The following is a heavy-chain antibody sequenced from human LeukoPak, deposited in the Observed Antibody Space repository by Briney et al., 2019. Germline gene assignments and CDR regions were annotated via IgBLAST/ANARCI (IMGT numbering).Heavy chain of an antibody. CDR3: AGTRKPPGIAVAGTHPFDY. Sequence: SETLSLTCTVSGGSISSSSYYWGWIRQPPGKGLEWIGSIYYSGSTYYNPSLKNRVTISVDTSKNQFSLKLSSVTAADTAVYYCAGTRKPPGIAVAGTHPFDYWGQGTLVTVSS. CDR1: GGSISSSSYY. V-gene: IGHV4-39*07. D-gene: IGHD6-19*01. CDR2: IYYSGST. J-gene: IGHJ4*02.